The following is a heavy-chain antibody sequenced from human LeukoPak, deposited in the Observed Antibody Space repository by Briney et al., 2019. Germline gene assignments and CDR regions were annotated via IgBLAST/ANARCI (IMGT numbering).Heavy chain of an antibody. J-gene: IGHJ4*02. Sequence: PSETLSLTCTVSGGSISSYYWSWIRQPPGKGLEWIGYIYTSGSTNYNPSLKSRVTISVDTSKNQFSLKLSSVTAADTAVYYCARHPRRAYYFDYWGQGTPVTVSS. V-gene: IGHV4-4*09. CDR3: ARHPRRAYYFDY. CDR2: IYTSGST. CDR1: GGSISSYY.